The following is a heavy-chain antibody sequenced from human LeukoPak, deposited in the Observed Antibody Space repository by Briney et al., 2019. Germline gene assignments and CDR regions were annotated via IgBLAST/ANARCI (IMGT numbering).Heavy chain of an antibody. CDR2: ISYDGSNE. D-gene: IGHD5-12*01. J-gene: IGHJ4*02. CDR1: GFTFSSYG. CDR3: AKAGYSGYDYGTHFDY. V-gene: IGHV3-30*18. Sequence: GGSLRLSCAASGFTFSSYGMHWVRQAPGKGLEWVAVISYDGSNEYYADSVKGRFTISRDNSKNTLYLQMNSLRAEDTAVYYCAKAGYSGYDYGTHFDYWGQGTLVTVSS.